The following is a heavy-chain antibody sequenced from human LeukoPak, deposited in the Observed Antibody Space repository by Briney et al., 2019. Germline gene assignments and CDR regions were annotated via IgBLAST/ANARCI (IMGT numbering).Heavy chain of an antibody. CDR2: INPSGGST. V-gene: IGHV1-46*01. CDR1: GYTFTSYY. J-gene: IGHJ5*02. Sequence: ASVKVSCKASGYTFTSYYMHWVRQAPGQGLEWMGIINPSGGSTSYAQKFQGRVTMTRDTSTSTVYMELSSLRSEDTAVYYCARNHYDILTGYYPNWFDPWGQGTLVTVSS. CDR3: ARNHYDILTGYYPNWFDP. D-gene: IGHD3-9*01.